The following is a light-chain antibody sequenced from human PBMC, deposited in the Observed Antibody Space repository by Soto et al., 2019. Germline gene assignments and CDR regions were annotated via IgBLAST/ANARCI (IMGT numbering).Light chain of an antibody. Sequence: DIQMTQSPSSLSAFVGDRVTITCRASQSISSYLNWYQQKPGKAPKLLIYAASSLQSGVPSRFSGSGSGTDFTLTISSLQPEDFATYYCQQSYSTWLTFGGGTKVEIK. CDR2: AAS. CDR1: QSISSY. V-gene: IGKV1-39*01. CDR3: QQSYSTWLT. J-gene: IGKJ4*01.